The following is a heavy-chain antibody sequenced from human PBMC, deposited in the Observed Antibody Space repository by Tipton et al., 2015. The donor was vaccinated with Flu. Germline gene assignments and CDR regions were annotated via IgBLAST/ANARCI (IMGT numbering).Heavy chain of an antibody. CDR1: GGSISSYY. J-gene: IGHJ5*02. CDR2: IYTSGST. CDR3: ARGNQYYDSNWFDP. V-gene: IGHV4-4*07. D-gene: IGHD3-22*01. Sequence: LRLSCTVSGGSISSYYWSWIRQPAGKGLEWIGRIYTSGSTNYNPSLKSRVTMSVDTSKNQFSLKLSSVTAADTAVYYCARGNQYYDSNWFDPWGQGTLVTVSS.